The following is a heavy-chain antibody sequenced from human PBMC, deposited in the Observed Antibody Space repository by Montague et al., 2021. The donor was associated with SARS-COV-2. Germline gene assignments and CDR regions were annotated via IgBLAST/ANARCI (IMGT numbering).Heavy chain of an antibody. CDR3: AGSLSGNQQRGDY. V-gene: IGHV4-39*07. J-gene: IGHJ4*01. CDR1: GGSVSSSSYD. CDR2: VSDSGST. D-gene: IGHD1-26*01. Sequence: SETLSLTCSVSGGSVSSSSYDWGWIRQPPGKGLEWIVTVSDSGSTSYNLSLKSRVTISVATPKNPFSLKLIAVAAAATAVYSCAGSLSGNQQRGDYWGHGTLVTVSS.